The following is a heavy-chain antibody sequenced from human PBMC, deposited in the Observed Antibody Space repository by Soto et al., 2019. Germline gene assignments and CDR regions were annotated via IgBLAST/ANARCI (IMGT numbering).Heavy chain of an antibody. CDR2: ISAYNGNT. V-gene: IGHV1-18*01. CDR1: GYTFTSYG. J-gene: IGHJ5*02. CDR3: ARLAGYCSSTSCYGPRSSQNWFDP. Sequence: ASVKVSCKASGYTFTSYGISWVRQAPGQGLEWMGWISAYNGNTNYAQKLQGRVTMTTDTSTSTAYMGLGSLRSDDTAVYYCARLAGYCSSTSCYGPRSSQNWFDPWGQGTLVTVSS. D-gene: IGHD2-2*01.